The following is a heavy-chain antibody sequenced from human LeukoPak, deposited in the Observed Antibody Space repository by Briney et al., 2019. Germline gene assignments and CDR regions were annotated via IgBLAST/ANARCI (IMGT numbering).Heavy chain of an antibody. CDR2: IYSGGST. D-gene: IGHD3-3*01. V-gene: IGHV3-66*01. CDR1: GLTVSSTY. CDR3: ARDLLEWYFDY. Sequence: PGGSLRLSCAASGLTVSSTYMSWVRHPPGKGLEWVSVIYSGGSTYYADSMKGRFTISRDNSKNTLYLQMNSLRAEDTAVYYCARDLLEWYFDYWGQGTLVTVSS. J-gene: IGHJ4*02.